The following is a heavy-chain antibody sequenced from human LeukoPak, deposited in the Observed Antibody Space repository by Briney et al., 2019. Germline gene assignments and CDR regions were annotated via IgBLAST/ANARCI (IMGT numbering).Heavy chain of an antibody. CDR2: VTAFGGST. CDR1: GFTFSDYY. J-gene: IGHJ6*02. Sequence: GGSLRLSCAASGFTFSDYYMSWIRQAPGKGLEWVPAVTAFGGSTNYGDSVKGRFTISRDNYKNTLSLQMNSLRAEDTALYYCAKDIYGSGSRYYYYGMDVWGQGTTVTASS. V-gene: IGHV3-23*01. CDR3: AKDIYGSGSRYYYYGMDV. D-gene: IGHD3-10*01.